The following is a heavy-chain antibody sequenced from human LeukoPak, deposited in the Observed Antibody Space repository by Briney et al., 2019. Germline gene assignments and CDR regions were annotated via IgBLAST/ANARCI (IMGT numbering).Heavy chain of an antibody. CDR1: GYSIRSGFY. J-gene: IGHJ5*02. CDR2: VSQSGTT. Sequence: PSETLPLTCTVSGYSIRSGFYWAWIRQPPGKGLEWIGSVSQSGTTYYNPSLKSRVTIFVDTSNNQFSLNLNSVTAADTAVYYCARDWGFGDSEDWFAPWGPGTLVTVSS. CDR3: ARDWGFGDSEDWFAP. D-gene: IGHD4-17*01. V-gene: IGHV4-38-2*02.